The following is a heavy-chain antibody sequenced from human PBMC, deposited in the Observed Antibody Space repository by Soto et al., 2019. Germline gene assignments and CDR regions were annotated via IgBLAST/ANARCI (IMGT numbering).Heavy chain of an antibody. CDR2: INPANGNT. V-gene: IGHV1-3*01. Sequence: GASVKVSCKASGYIFSTYAIHWVRQAPGQTLEWMGWINPANGNTRYSKNFQGRVTITRDTSASTAYMELSSLRSAETAVYYCARDFGPSDYDVSDLWGQGTLVTVFS. J-gene: IGHJ5*02. CDR3: ARDFGPSDYDVSDL. CDR1: GYIFSTYA. D-gene: IGHD3-16*01.